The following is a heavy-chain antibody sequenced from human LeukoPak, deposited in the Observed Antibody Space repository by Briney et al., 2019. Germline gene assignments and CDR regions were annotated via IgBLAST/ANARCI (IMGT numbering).Heavy chain of an antibody. J-gene: IGHJ3*02. Sequence: TSETLSHTCTVSGGSIMVAAYSCSWIRQPPGKGLEWIGYIYYSGRTYYNPSLKSRVTISLDRSKNQFSLKVSSVTAADTAVYFCARGYGDNSGAFDIWGQGTLVTVSS. CDR1: GGSIMVAAYS. V-gene: IGHV4-30-2*01. D-gene: IGHD4-23*01. CDR3: ARGYGDNSGAFDI. CDR2: IYYSGRT.